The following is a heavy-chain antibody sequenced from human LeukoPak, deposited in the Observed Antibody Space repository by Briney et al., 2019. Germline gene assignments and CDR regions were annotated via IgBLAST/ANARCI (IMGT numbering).Heavy chain of an antibody. CDR3: AKDPGGYFDY. V-gene: IGHV3-30*18. Sequence: GGSLRLSCAASGFTFSSYGMHWVRQAPGKGLEWVAAISNDGSYSYYTDSVKGQFTISRDNSKNTLYLQMISLRVEDTAVYYCAKDPGGYFDYWGQGTLVTVSS. D-gene: IGHD3-16*01. CDR1: GFTFSSYG. CDR2: ISNDGSYS. J-gene: IGHJ4*02.